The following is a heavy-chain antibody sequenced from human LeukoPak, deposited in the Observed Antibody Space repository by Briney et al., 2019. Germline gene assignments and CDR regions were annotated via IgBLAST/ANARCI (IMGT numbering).Heavy chain of an antibody. CDR1: GVSFSGYY. V-gene: IGHV4-34*01. J-gene: IGHJ4*02. D-gene: IGHD6-19*01. Sequence: PSETLSLTCAVYGVSFSGYYWSWIRQPPGKGLEWIGEINHSGSTNYNPSLKSRVTISVDTSKNQFSLKLSSVTAADTAVYYCAGIAVAGTTTDYWGQGTLVTVSS. CDR2: INHSGST. CDR3: AGIAVAGTTTDY.